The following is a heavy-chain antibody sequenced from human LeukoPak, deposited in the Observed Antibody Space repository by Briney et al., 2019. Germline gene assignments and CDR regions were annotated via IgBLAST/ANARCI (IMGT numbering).Heavy chain of an antibody. J-gene: IGHJ4*02. CDR2: IDPSDSET. Sequence: EESLKISCKGSGYSFTSYWIGWVRQMPGKGLEWMGNIDPSDSETRHSPSFQGQVTISVDKPISTAYLQWNSLKASDTAMYYCARLNDILTGPFDYWGQGTLVTVSS. CDR3: ARLNDILTGPFDY. D-gene: IGHD3-9*01. CDR1: GYSFTSYW. V-gene: IGHV5-51*01.